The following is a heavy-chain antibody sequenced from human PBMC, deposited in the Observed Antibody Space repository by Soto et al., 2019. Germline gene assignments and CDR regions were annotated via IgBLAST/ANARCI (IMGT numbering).Heavy chain of an antibody. CDR2: IHYSETT. CDR1: GVSPTSSNYY. V-gene: IGHV4-39*01. CDR3: SRHFVALHAGRRLDWFVL. J-gene: IGHJ5*01. Sequence: PSETLSLTCTVSGVSPTSSNYYWAWIRQSPGKGLEWIGSIHYSETTHYNPSLERRVTIPVDTSKHQLSLQLRSVTAADTAVYHCSRHFVALHAGRRLDWFVLWGQGTLVTVSS. D-gene: IGHD1-1*01.